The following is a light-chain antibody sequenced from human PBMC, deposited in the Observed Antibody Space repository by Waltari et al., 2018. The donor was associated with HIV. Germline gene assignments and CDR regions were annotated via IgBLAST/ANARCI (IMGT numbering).Light chain of an antibody. J-gene: IGLJ3*02. CDR1: YGAVTSDFH. V-gene: IGLV7-43*01. CDR2: STA. Sequence: QTVVTQESSLTVSPGGTVTLTCASNYGAVTSDFHPNWIQQKPGQTPRALIYSTAYQPSWTPARFSGSLLGGKAALTLSTVQPEDEAAYYCLLYFGGAWVFGGGTKLTVL. CDR3: LLYFGGAWV.